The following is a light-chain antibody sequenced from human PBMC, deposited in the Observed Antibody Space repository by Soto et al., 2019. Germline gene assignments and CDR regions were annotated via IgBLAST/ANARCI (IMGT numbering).Light chain of an antibody. CDR1: QSVSSSS. Sequence: EIVLTQSPGTLSLSPGERATLSCRASQSVSSSSLAWYQQRPGQAPRLLIYAASSRATGIPGRFSGSGSGTDFTLTISRLEPEDFAVYYCQQHGNSPTTFGRGTKVEIK. CDR3: QQHGNSPTT. V-gene: IGKV3-20*01. J-gene: IGKJ1*01. CDR2: AAS.